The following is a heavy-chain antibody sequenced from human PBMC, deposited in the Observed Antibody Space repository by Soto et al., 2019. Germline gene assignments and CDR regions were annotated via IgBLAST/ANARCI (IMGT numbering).Heavy chain of an antibody. D-gene: IGHD2-21*02. Sequence: QVQLQESGPGLVKPSGTLSLTCAVSGGSISSSNWWSWVRQPPGKGLEWIGEIYHSGSTNYNPSLXSXAXIXXDKSTHQFSLKLSSVTAADTAVYYGARCAPHRGDSTPGFDYWGQGTLVTVSS. CDR2: IYHSGST. CDR3: ARCAPHRGDSTPGFDY. J-gene: IGHJ4*02. V-gene: IGHV4-4*02. CDR1: GGSISSSNW.